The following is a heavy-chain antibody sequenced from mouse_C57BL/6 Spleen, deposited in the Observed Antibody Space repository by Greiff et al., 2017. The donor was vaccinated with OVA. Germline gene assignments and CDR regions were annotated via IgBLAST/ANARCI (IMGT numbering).Heavy chain of an antibody. J-gene: IGHJ1*03. CDR1: GYTFTSYW. D-gene: IGHD1-1*01. CDR2: IDPNSGGT. V-gene: IGHV1-72*01. CDR3: AKSLFITTVVAPSYFDV. Sequence: QVQLQQPGAELVKPGASVKLSCKASGYTFTSYWMHWVKQRPGRGLEWIVRIDPNSGGTKYNEKFKSKATLTVDKPSSTAYMQLSSLTSDDSAVYYCAKSLFITTVVAPSYFDVWGTGTTVTVSS.